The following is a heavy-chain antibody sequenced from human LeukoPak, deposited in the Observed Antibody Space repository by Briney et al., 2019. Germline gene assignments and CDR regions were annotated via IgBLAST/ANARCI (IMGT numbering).Heavy chain of an antibody. V-gene: IGHV1-46*01. Sequence: ASVKVSCKASGGTFSSYAISWVRQAPGQGLEWMGRIIPSGGSTSYAQKFQGRVTMTRDTSTSTVYMELSSLRSEDTAVYYCARAGYSSGWPDYWGQGTLVTVSS. D-gene: IGHD6-19*01. J-gene: IGHJ4*02. CDR1: GGTFSSYA. CDR2: IIPSGGST. CDR3: ARAGYSSGWPDY.